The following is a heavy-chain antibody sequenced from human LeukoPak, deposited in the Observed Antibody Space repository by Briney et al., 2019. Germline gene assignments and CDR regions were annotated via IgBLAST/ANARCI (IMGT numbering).Heavy chain of an antibody. CDR3: ARDRREDIIYRDTNWFDP. CDR2: ISAYNGYT. Sequence: ASVKVSCKASGYTFSSYGLSWVRQAPGQGLEWMGWISAYNGYTRYAQKVQGRVTMTTDTSTSTAYMELRSLRSDDTAVYYCARDRREDIIYRDTNWFDPWGQGTLVTVSS. CDR1: GYTFSSYG. V-gene: IGHV1-18*04. J-gene: IGHJ5*02. D-gene: IGHD2-15*01.